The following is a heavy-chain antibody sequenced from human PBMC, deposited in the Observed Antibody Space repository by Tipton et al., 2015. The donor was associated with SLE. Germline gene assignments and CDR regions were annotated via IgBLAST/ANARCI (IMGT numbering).Heavy chain of an antibody. CDR1: GDSVRTNY. D-gene: IGHD3-16*01. CDR3: ARAFYTFDY. J-gene: IGHJ4*02. CDR2: MYGTGET. Sequence: TLSLTCSVSGDSVRTNYWNWIRQPAGKGLEWIGRMYGTGETSYNPSLESRLTISADTSQNQISLELNSVTAADTAVYYCARAFYTFDYWGQGALVTVSS. V-gene: IGHV4-4*07.